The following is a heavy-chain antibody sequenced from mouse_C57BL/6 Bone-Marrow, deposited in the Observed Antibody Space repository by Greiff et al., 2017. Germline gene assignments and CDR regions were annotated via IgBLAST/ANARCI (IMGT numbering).Heavy chain of an antibody. CDR3: TFDGPYYAMDY. CDR1: GFNIKDDY. J-gene: IGHJ4*01. Sequence: EVQLQQSGAELVRPGASVKLSCTASGFNIKDDYMHWVKQRPEQGLEWIGWIDPENGDTEYASKFQGKATITADTSSNTAYLQLSRLTSEDTAVYYCTFDGPYYAMDYWGQGTSVTVSS. D-gene: IGHD2-3*01. V-gene: IGHV14-4*01. CDR2: IDPENGDT.